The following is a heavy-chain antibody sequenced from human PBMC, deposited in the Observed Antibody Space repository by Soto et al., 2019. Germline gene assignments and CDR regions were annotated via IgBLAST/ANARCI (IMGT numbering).Heavy chain of an antibody. CDR1: GFTFSSYA. CDR3: AKDCGPRDIVVVPAAMIGYMDV. CDR2: ISGSGGST. J-gene: IGHJ6*03. V-gene: IGHV3-23*01. Sequence: GGSLRLSCAASGFTFSSYAMSWVRQAPGKGLEWVSAISGSGGSTYYADSVKGRFTISRDNSKNTLYLQMNSLRAEDTAVYYCAKDCGPRDIVVVPAAMIGYMDVWGKGTTVTVSS. D-gene: IGHD2-2*01.